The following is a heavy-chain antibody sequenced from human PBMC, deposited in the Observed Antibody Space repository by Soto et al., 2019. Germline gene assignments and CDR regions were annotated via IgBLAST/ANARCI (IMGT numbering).Heavy chain of an antibody. CDR1: GYTFTSYY. Sequence: ASVKVSCNASGYTFTSYYMHWVRQAPGQGLEWMGIINPSGGSTSYAQKFQGRVTMTRDTSTSTVYMELSSLRSEDTAVYYCARDPFHDCSGGSCQEYWGQGTLVTVSS. V-gene: IGHV1-46*01. D-gene: IGHD2-15*01. J-gene: IGHJ4*02. CDR2: INPSGGST. CDR3: ARDPFHDCSGGSCQEY.